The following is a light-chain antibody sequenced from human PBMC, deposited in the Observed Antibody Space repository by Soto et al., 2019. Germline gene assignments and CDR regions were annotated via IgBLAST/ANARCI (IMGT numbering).Light chain of an antibody. J-gene: IGKJ4*01. CDR3: QQRSNWPPVT. Sequence: EIVLTQSPATLSLSPGERATLSCRASQSVSSYLAWYQQKPGQAPRLLIYDASNRATGIPARFSGSGSGTELTLTISSLEPEDFAIYYCQQRSNWPPVTFGGGTKVEIK. CDR1: QSVSSY. V-gene: IGKV3-11*01. CDR2: DAS.